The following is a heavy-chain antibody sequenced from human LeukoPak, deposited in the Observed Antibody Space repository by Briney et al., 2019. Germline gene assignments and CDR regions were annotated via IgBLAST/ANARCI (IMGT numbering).Heavy chain of an antibody. CDR3: ARGPHYHDSSGYSPSYSYAMDV. Sequence: PSETLSLTCTVSGGSISSYYWSWIRQPPGKGLEWIGCIYYSGSTNYNPSLRSRVTISVDTSKNQFSLDLRSVTAADTAVYYCARGPHYHDSSGYSPSYSYAMDVWGQGTTVTVSS. CDR1: GGSISSYY. J-gene: IGHJ6*02. CDR2: IYYSGST. V-gene: IGHV4-59*01. D-gene: IGHD3-22*01.